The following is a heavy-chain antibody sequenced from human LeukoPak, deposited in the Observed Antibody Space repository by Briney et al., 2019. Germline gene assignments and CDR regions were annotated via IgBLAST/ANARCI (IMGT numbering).Heavy chain of an antibody. J-gene: IGHJ6*03. V-gene: IGHV1-18*01. CDR1: GYTFSSYG. Sequence: ASVKVSCKASGYTFSSYGISWVRQAPGQGLEGMGWISAYHGNTNYAQKFQARVTMTTDTSTTTAYMELRSLRSDDTAVYYCARGAPRDWNYITYYMDVWGKGTTVTVSS. CDR3: ARGAPRDWNYITYYMDV. D-gene: IGHD1-7*01. CDR2: ISAYHGNT.